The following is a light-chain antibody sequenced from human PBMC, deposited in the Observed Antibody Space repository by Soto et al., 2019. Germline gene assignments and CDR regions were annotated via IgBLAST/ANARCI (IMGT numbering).Light chain of an antibody. CDR1: DNDIGGYNF. CDR3: SSYTTSSPLFV. Sequence: QSALTQPASVSGSPGESITISCTGTDNDIGGYNFVSWYQQHPGKAPKLMIFGVNDRPSGVSSRFSGSSSGNTVSLTISGLQAEDEADYYCSSYTTSSPLFVFGPGTKLTVL. CDR2: GVN. V-gene: IGLV2-14*01. J-gene: IGLJ1*01.